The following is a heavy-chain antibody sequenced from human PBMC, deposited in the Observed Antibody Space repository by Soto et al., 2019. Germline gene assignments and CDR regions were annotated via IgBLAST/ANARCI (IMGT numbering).Heavy chain of an antibody. CDR3: AKDGVYSLYYFDY. J-gene: IGHJ4*02. CDR1: VFTFSSYA. Sequence: GALRLSGAASVFTFSSYAMSWVRQAPGKGLEWVSAISGSGFSTYYADSVKGRFTISRDNSKNTLYLQMNSLRAEDTAVYYCAKDGVYSLYYFDYWGQGTLVTVSS. V-gene: IGHV3-23*01. D-gene: IGHD2-15*01. CDR2: ISGSGFST.